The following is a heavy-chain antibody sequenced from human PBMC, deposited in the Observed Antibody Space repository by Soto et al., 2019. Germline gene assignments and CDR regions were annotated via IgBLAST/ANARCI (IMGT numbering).Heavy chain of an antibody. CDR3: ARLPFEYYYGMDV. CDR1: GYRFTSYC. J-gene: IGHJ6*01. CDR2: IYPGDSDT. V-gene: IGHV5-51*01. D-gene: IGHD3-9*01. Sequence: PAGSLTISREGSGYRFTSYCTASVPQMPGKGLEWMGIIYPGDSDTRYSPSFQGQVTISADKSISTAYLQWSSLKGSDAAMYYGARLPFEYYYGMDVWGQGTTVTVSS.